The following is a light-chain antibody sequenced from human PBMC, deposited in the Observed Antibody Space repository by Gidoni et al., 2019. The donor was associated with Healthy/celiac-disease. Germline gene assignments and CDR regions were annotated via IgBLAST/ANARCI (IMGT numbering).Light chain of an antibody. J-gene: IGKJ2*01. CDR3: QQYGSSLV. V-gene: IGKV3-20*01. CDR1: QSVSSSY. CDR2: GAS. Sequence: MVLTQSPGTLSLSPGERATLSCRASQSVSSSYLAWYQQKPGQAPRLLIYGASSRATVIPDRFSGSASATDFTLTISRLEPEYFALYYCQQYGSSLVFGQGTKLEIK.